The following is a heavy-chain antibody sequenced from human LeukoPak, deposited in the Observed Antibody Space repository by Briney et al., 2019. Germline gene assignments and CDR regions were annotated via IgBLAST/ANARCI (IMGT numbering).Heavy chain of an antibody. CDR3: AREPSPTSLYGMDV. V-gene: IGHV1-69*13. J-gene: IGHJ6*02. CDR2: IIPIFGTA. CDR1: GGTFSSYA. Sequence: PVTVSCTASGGTFSSYAISWVRQAPGQGLEWMGGIIPIFGTANYAQKFQGRVTITADESTSTAYMELSSLRSEGTAVYYCAREPSPTSLYGMDVWGQGTTVTVSS.